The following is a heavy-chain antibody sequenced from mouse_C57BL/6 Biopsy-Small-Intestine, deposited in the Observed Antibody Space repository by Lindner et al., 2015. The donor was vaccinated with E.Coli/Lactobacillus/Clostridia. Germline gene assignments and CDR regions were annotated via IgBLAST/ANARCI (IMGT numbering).Heavy chain of an antibody. Sequence: VQLQESGPELVKPGASVKISCKASGYSFTDYNMNWVKQSNGKSLEWIGIINPNYGTTNYNQKFKGKATFTADTSSNTAYMQLSSLTTEDSAIYYCARYSNYAMDYWGQGTSVTVSS. CDR1: GYSFTDYN. J-gene: IGHJ4*01. D-gene: IGHD2-5*01. CDR2: INPNYGTT. V-gene: IGHV1-39*01. CDR3: ARYSNYAMDY.